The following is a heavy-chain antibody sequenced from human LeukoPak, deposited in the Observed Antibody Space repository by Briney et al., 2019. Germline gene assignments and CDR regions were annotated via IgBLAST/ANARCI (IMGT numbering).Heavy chain of an antibody. CDR2: IYYSGST. D-gene: IGHD4-17*01. V-gene: IGHV4-30-4*08. CDR3: ARDTYRTTGFDY. CDR1: GASVSSGDYY. Sequence: SETLSLTCTVSGASVSSGDYYWSWIRQLPGKGLEWIGYIYYSGSTYYNPSLKGRLTISVDTSKNQFSLKLSSVTAADTAVYYCARDTYRTTGFDYWGQGTLVTVSS. J-gene: IGHJ4*02.